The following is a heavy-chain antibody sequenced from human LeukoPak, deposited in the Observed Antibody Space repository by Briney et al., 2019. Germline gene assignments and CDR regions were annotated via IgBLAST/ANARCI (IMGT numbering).Heavy chain of an antibody. J-gene: IGHJ6*03. CDR1: GGFINSSSHY. V-gene: IGHV4-39*07. CDR3: ARAQTTRLWFGGHYYYYMDV. D-gene: IGHD3-10*01. CDR2: IYYSGNT. Sequence: PSETLSLTCFVTGGFINSSSHYWVWIRQPPGRGLEWIGGIYYSGNTYYKPSLKSRVTISVDTSKNQFSLKLSSVTAADTAVYYCARAQTTRLWFGGHYYYYMDVWGKGTTVTISS.